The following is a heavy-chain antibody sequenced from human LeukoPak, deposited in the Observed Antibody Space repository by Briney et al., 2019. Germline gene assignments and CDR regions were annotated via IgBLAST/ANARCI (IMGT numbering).Heavy chain of an antibody. V-gene: IGHV3-23*01. CDR2: ISGCSGST. CDR1: GFTFSSYA. D-gene: IGHD6-13*01. J-gene: IGHJ5*02. Sequence: PGGSLRLSCAASGFTFSSYAMSWVRQAPGKGLEWVSAISGCSGSTYYADSVKGRFTISRDNSKTTMYLQMNSLRAEDTAVYYCAKESAIATSGTNWFDPWGKGTLVTVSS. CDR3: AKESAIATSGTNWFDP.